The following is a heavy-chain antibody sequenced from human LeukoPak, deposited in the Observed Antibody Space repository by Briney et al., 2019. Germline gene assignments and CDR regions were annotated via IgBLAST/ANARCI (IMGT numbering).Heavy chain of an antibody. CDR2: IWYDGSNK. D-gene: IGHD3-22*01. V-gene: IGHV3-33*01. CDR3: ARGQPYDSRTYDY. CDR1: GFTFSSYG. J-gene: IGHJ4*02. Sequence: PGGSLRLSCAASGFTFSSYGMHWVRQAPGKGLEWVAVIWYDGSNKYYADSVKGRFTISRDNSKNTLYLQMNSLRAEDTAVYYCARGQPYDSRTYDYWGQGTLVTVSS.